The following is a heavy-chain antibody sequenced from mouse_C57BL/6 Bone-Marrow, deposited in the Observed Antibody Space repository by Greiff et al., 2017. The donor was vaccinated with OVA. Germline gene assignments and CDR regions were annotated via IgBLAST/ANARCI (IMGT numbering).Heavy chain of an antibody. V-gene: IGHV1-69*01. Sequence: VQLQQPGAELVMPGASVKLSCKASGFTITSYWMHWVKQRPGQGLEWIGEIDPSDSYTNYTQKFKGKSTLTVDKSSSTAYMQLSSLTSADSAVYYCARKHYSNYEGFAYWGQGTLVTVSA. CDR2: IDPSDSYT. D-gene: IGHD2-5*01. J-gene: IGHJ3*01. CDR1: GFTITSYW. CDR3: ARKHYSNYEGFAY.